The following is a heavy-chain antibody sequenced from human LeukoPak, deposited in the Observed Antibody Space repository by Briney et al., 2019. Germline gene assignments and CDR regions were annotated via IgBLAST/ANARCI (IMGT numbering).Heavy chain of an antibody. CDR1: GGSFSGYY. D-gene: IGHD3-10*01. Sequence: SETLSLTCAVYGGSFSGYYWSWIRQPPGKGLEWIGEINHSGSTNQNPSLKSRVSISVDTSKNKFSLKLNSVTAADTAVYYCARVSWPPGSSWYYFDYWGQGTLVTVTS. CDR3: ARVSWPPGSSWYYFDY. J-gene: IGHJ4*02. V-gene: IGHV4-34*01. CDR2: INHSGST.